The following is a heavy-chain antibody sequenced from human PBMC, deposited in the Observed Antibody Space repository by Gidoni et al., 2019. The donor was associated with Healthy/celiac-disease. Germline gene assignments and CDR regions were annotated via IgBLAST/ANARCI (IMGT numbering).Heavy chain of an antibody. V-gene: IGHV3-23*01. CDR1: GLTFSSYA. CDR3: ARPRDGYNNFDY. Sequence: EVQLLESGGGFVQLGGSLSLSGAATGLTFSSYAMSWVRQAPGKGLEWVSAISGSGGSTYYADSVKGRFTISRDNSKSTLYLQMSSLRAEDTAVYYCARPRDGYNNFDYWGQGTLVTVSS. D-gene: IGHD5-12*01. CDR2: ISGSGGST. J-gene: IGHJ4*02.